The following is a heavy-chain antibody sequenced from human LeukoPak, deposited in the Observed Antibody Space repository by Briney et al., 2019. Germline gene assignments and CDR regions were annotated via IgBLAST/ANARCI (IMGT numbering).Heavy chain of an antibody. Sequence: PSETVSLTCTVSGGSISSYYWSWIRQPPGKGLEWIGYIYYSGSTNYNPSLKSRVTISVDTSKNQFSLKLSSVTAADTAVYYCARGGIQSGYFDYWGQGTLVTVSS. J-gene: IGHJ4*02. CDR3: ARGGIQSGYFDY. CDR1: GGSISSYY. D-gene: IGHD3-10*01. CDR2: IYYSGST. V-gene: IGHV4-59*01.